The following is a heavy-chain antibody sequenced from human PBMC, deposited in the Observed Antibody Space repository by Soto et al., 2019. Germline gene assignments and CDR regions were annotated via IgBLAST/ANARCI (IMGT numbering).Heavy chain of an antibody. Sequence: ASVEVSCKASGYTLTSYGISWGRQAPGQRVEWMGWNRAYKGNTNYSQKLQGRVTMTTDTSTSTAYMELRSLRSDDTAVYYCARRAKYDSIWGSYRYDFDYWGQGTLVTVSS. V-gene: IGHV1-18*01. J-gene: IGHJ4*02. D-gene: IGHD3-16*02. CDR1: GYTLTSYG. CDR2: NRAYKGNT. CDR3: ARRAKYDSIWGSYRYDFDY.